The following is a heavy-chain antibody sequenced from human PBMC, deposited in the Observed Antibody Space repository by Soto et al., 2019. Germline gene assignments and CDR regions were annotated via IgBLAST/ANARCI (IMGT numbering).Heavy chain of an antibody. CDR2: ISAYNGNT. D-gene: IGHD3-9*01. CDR1: GYTFTSYG. CDR3: AAGRDILTGSIDY. Sequence: ASVKVSCKASGYTFTSYGISWVRQAPGQGLEWMGWISAYNGNTNYAQKFQERVTITRDMSTSTAYMELSSLRSEDTAVYYCAAGRDILTGSIDYWGQGTLVTVSS. V-gene: IGHV1-18*01. J-gene: IGHJ4*02.